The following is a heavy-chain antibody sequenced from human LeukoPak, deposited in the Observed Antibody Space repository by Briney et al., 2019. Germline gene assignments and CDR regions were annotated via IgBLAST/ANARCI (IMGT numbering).Heavy chain of an antibody. CDR3: ARAMGVVAARNYGMDV. Sequence: ASVKVSCKASGYTFTSYDINWVRQATGQGLEWMGWMNPNRGNTGYAQNFQGRVTMTRNTSISTAYMELSSLRSEDTAVYYCARAMGVVAARNYGMDVWGQGTTVTVSS. CDR2: MNPNRGNT. CDR1: GYTFTSYD. V-gene: IGHV1-8*01. D-gene: IGHD2-15*01. J-gene: IGHJ6*02.